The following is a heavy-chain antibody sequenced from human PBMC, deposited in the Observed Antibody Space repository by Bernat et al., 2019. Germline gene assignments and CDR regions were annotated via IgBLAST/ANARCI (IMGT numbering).Heavy chain of an antibody. CDR1: GFSLSTNGMR. CDR3: ARMKDSNYLYFDD. Sequence: QVTLKESGPALVKTTQTLPLTCTFSGFSLSTNGMRVSWIRQLPGKALEGLARIDWDDDKFYSTSLKTRLTISKDTSINQMVLTVTNIDPVDTATYYCARMKDSNYLYFDDRGQGTLVTVSS. D-gene: IGHD4-11*01. J-gene: IGHJ4*02. V-gene: IGHV2-70*04. CDR2: IDWDDDK.